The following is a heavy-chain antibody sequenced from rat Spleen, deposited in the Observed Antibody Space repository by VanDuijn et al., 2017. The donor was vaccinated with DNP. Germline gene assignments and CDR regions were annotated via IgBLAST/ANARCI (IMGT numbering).Heavy chain of an antibody. J-gene: IGHJ2*01. CDR3: TRAEGTGFPY. CDR1: GFTFSNYG. D-gene: IGHD1-11*01. CDR2: ISDDGITT. V-gene: IGHV5-19*01. Sequence: EVQLVESGGGLVQPGRSLKLSCAASGFTFSNYGMHWIRQAPTKGLEWVATISDDGITTYYRDFVKGRFTISRDNAKSTLYLQMDSLRSEDMATYYCTRAEGTGFPYWGQGVMVTVSS.